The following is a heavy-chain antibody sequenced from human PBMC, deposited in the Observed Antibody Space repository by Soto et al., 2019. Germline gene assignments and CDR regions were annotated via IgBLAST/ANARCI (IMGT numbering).Heavy chain of an antibody. V-gene: IGHV3-23*01. CDR1: GFTFSRYA. J-gene: IGHJ6*02. CDR2: IGDRGTTT. D-gene: IGHD4-17*01. Sequence: EVQLLQSGGGLVQPGGSLRLSCVGSGFTFSRYAMIWVRQTPGKGLEWVSGIGDRGTTTYYADSVKGRFTISRDNSGNTLFLQMNSLRAEDTAVYCCAKDRLGDYYYYGMDVWGQGTTVTVS. CDR3: AKDRLGDYYYYGMDV.